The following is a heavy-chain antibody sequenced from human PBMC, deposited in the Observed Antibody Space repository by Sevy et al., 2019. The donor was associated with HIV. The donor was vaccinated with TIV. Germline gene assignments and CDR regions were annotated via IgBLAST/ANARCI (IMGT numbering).Heavy chain of an antibody. D-gene: IGHD3-22*01. V-gene: IGHV3-15*01. CDR2: IKSKIDGETT. CDR3: ATAPGYYDSSPFDY. Sequence: GGSLRLSCAVSGFTFSNAWMNWVRQAPWTGLQWVGLIKSKIDGETTDYAAPVKGRFTISRDDSKNTVYLQMNSLKTEDTAVYYCATAPGYYDSSPFDYWGPGTLVTVSS. J-gene: IGHJ4*02. CDR1: GFTFSNAW.